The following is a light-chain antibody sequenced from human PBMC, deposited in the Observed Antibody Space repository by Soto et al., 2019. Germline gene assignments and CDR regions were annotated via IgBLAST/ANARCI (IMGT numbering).Light chain of an antibody. Sequence: DIQMTQSPSSLSASVGDRVTITCRASQSISSWFAWYQQKPGKAPKLLIYKASSLESGVPSRFSGSGSGTEFTLTISSLQPDDFAAYYCQQCHSYPWTFGQGTKVEIK. CDR3: QQCHSYPWT. J-gene: IGKJ1*01. V-gene: IGKV1-5*03. CDR1: QSISSW. CDR2: KAS.